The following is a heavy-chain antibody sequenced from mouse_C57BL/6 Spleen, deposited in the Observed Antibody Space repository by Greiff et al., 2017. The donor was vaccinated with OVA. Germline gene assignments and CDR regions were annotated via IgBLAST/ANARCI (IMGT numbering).Heavy chain of an antibody. CDR1: GYTFTSYW. D-gene: IGHD1-1*01. CDR2: IHPSDSDT. V-gene: IGHV1-74*01. J-gene: IGHJ3*01. CDR3: ASYYYGSSGGFAY. Sequence: VQLQQPGAELVKPGASVKVSCKASGYTFTSYWMHWVKQRPGQGLEWIGRIHPSDSDTNYNQKFKGKATLTVDKSSSTAYMQLSSLTSEDSAVYYCASYYYGSSGGFAYWGQGTLVTVSA.